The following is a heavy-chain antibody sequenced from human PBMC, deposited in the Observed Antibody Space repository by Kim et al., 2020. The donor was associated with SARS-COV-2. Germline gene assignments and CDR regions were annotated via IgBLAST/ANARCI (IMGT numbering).Heavy chain of an antibody. CDR1: GFTFDDYA. CDR3: AKDIGNNWNDASAFDI. D-gene: IGHD1-20*01. V-gene: IGHV3-9*01. CDR2: ISWNSGSI. Sequence: GGSLRLSCAASGFTFDDYAMHWVRQAPGKGLEWVSGISWNSGSIGYADSVKGRFTISRDNAKNSLYLQMNSLRAEDTALYYCAKDIGNNWNDASAFDIWGQGTMVTVSS. J-gene: IGHJ3*02.